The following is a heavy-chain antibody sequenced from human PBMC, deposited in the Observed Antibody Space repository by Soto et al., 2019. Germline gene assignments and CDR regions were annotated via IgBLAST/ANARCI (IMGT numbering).Heavy chain of an antibody. CDR2: IDWDDDK. V-gene: IGHV2-70*01. CDR1: GFSLSTSGMC. J-gene: IGHJ6*02. D-gene: IGHD6-19*01. CDR3: ARMPRIAVSGSYHYYYYGMDV. Sequence: SGPTLVNPTQTLTLTYTFSGFSLSTSGMCVSWIRQPPGKALEWLALIDWDDDKYYSTSLKTRLTISKDTSKKQVVLTMTNMDPVDTAMYYCARMPRIAVSGSYHYYYYGMDVWGQGTTVTVSS.